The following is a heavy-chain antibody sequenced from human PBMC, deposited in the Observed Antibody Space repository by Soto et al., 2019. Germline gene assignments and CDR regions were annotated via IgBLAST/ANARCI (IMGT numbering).Heavy chain of an antibody. CDR2: INDNSGAT. CDR3: ARDSAAAAGLSFDS. CDR1: GYTFTGYY. J-gene: IGHJ4*02. V-gene: IGHV1-2*02. Sequence: ASVKVSCKASGYTFTGYYMHWVRRAPGQGLEWMGWINDNSGATRYSQRFQGRVTLTRDTSISTAYMELSSLRSDDTAVYYCARDSAAAAGLSFDSWGQGTLVTVSS. D-gene: IGHD6-13*01.